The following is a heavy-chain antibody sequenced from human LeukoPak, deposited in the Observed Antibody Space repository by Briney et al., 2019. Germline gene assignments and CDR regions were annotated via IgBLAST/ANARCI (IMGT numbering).Heavy chain of an antibody. Sequence: SETLSLTCTVSGGSISSYYWSWIRQPPGKGLEWIGYIYYSGSTNYNPSLKSRVTISVDTSKNQFSLKLSSVTAADTAVYYCARDQAHYDSWSGYHNWFDPWGQGTLVTVSS. D-gene: IGHD3-3*01. V-gene: IGHV4-59*01. CDR1: GGSISSYY. CDR2: IYYSGST. CDR3: ARDQAHYDSWSGYHNWFDP. J-gene: IGHJ5*02.